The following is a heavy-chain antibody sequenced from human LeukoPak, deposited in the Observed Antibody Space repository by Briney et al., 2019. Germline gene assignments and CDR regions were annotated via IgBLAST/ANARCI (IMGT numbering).Heavy chain of an antibody. V-gene: IGHV3-21*01. J-gene: IGHJ4*02. CDR2: ISSSSSYI. CDR1: GFTFSSYS. Sequence: PGGSLRLSCAASGFTFSSYSMNWVRQAPGKGLEWVSSISSSSSYIYYADSVKGRFTISRDNAKNSLYLQMNSLRAEDTAVYYCARDRHTAMVPFDYWGQGTLVTVSS. D-gene: IGHD5-18*01. CDR3: ARDRHTAMVPFDY.